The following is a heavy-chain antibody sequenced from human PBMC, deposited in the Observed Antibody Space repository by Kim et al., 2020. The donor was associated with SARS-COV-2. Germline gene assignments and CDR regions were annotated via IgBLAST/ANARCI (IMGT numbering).Heavy chain of an antibody. V-gene: IGHV4-59*01. Sequence: SETLSLTCTVSGGSISSYYWSWIRQPPGKGLEWIGYIYYSGSTNYNPSLKSRVTISVDTSKNQFSLKLSSVTAADTAVYYCARLAAPDSWGADYWGQGTLVTVSS. D-gene: IGHD6-13*01. CDR2: IYYSGST. CDR3: ARLAAPDSWGADY. J-gene: IGHJ4*02. CDR1: GGSISSYY.